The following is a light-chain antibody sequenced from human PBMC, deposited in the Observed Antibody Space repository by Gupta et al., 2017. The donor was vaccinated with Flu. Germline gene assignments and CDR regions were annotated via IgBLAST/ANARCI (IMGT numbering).Light chain of an antibody. J-gene: IGLJ1*01. CDR3: ISYAGNNLLGG. CDR2: EVN. V-gene: IGLV2-8*01. CDR1: SSDIGTYNY. Sequence: VTISCTGTSSDIGTYNYVSWYQQHPGKAPKLIIYEVNKRPSVVPDRFSGSKCGNTASLTVAGLQAEDEADYFCISYAGNNLLGGFGTGTKVTVL.